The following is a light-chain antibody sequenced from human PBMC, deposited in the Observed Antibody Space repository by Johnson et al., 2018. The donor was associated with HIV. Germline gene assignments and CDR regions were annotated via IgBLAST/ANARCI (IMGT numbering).Light chain of an antibody. Sequence: QPVLTQPPSVSAAPGQKVTISCSGTRSNIGDNFVSWYQQLPGTAPKLLIYENNKRPSGIPDRFSGSKSGTSATLGITGLQTGDEADYYCGTWDNSLSAVFGTGTKVTVL. CDR1: RSNIGDNF. CDR2: ENN. V-gene: IGLV1-51*02. CDR3: GTWDNSLSAV. J-gene: IGLJ1*01.